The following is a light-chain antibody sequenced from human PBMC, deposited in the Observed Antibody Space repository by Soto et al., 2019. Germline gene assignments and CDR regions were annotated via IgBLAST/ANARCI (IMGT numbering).Light chain of an antibody. Sequence: SQTANNLVEPHGVRATLSCEASQSINSNLAWYQQQPGQAPRLLIYGASTRATAVPDRFSGSGSGTDFTLTITSLQSDDFAVYFCQQYSDWPVTFGQGTRLEN. J-gene: IGKJ5*01. CDR1: QSINSN. V-gene: IGKV3-15*01. CDR3: QQYSDWPVT. CDR2: GAS.